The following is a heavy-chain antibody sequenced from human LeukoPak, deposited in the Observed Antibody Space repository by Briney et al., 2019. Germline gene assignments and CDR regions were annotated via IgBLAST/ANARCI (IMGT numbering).Heavy chain of an antibody. Sequence: PGGSLRLSCEASGFTFRRHGMHWVRQAPGKGLEWVAVIWYDGSNKYYADSVKGRFTISRDNSKNTLYLQMNSLRAEDTVLYYCARDITSRYLDYWGQGTLVTVSS. J-gene: IGHJ4*02. D-gene: IGHD1-14*01. CDR3: ARDITSRYLDY. CDR2: IWYDGSNK. CDR1: GFTFRRHG. V-gene: IGHV3-33*01.